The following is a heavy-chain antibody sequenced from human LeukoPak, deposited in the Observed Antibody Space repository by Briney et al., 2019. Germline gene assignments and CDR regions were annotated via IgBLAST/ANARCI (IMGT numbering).Heavy chain of an antibody. D-gene: IGHD6-25*01. CDR3: ARAATWGAFDI. Sequence: SSETLSLTCTVSGGSISSYYWSWIRQPPGKGLEWIGYIYYSGSTNYNPSLKSRVTISVDTSKNQFSLKLSSVTAADTAVYYCARAATWGAFDIWGQGTMVTVSS. J-gene: IGHJ3*02. CDR2: IYYSGST. V-gene: IGHV4-59*01. CDR1: GGSISSYY.